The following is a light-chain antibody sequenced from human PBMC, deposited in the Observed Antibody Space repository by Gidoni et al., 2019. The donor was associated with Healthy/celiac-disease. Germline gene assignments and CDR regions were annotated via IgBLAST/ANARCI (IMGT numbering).Light chain of an antibody. J-gene: IGKJ4*01. V-gene: IGKV1-9*01. CDR2: AAS. CDR1: QGISSY. CDR3: QQLNSYPLLT. Sequence: DIQLTQSPSFLSASVGDRVTITCRATQGISSYLAWYQQKPGKAPKLLIYAASTLQSAVPSRFIGSGSGTEFTLTISSLQPEDFATYYCQQLNSYPLLTFGGGTKVEIK.